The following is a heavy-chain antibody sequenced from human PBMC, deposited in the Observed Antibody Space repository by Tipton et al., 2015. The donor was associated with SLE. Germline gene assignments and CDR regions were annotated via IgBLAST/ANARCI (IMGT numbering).Heavy chain of an antibody. CDR2: ISGSGGST. V-gene: IGHV3-23*01. CDR1: GFTFSSYA. J-gene: IGHJ4*02. CDR3: AKDMGGSEDY. D-gene: IGHD5-12*01. Sequence: SLRLSCAASGFTFSSYAMSWVRQAPGKGLEWVSAISGSGGSTYYADSVKGRFTISRDNAKNSLYLQMNSLRAEDTALYYCAKDMGGSEDYWGQGTLVTVSS.